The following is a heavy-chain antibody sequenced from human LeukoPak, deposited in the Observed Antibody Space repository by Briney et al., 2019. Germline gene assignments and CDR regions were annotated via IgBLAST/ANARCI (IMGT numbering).Heavy chain of an antibody. V-gene: IGHV1-18*01. CDR2: ISSYNANA. D-gene: IGHD2-2*01. J-gene: IGHJ5*02. CDR1: GYSFTNYG. Sequence: ASVKVSCKASGYSFTNYGITWIREAPGQGPEWLGWISSYNANAHYAQNVQGRVTLTTDTSTNTAYMELRGLTSDDTAMYYCARVGRGCSSIRCYWEDWFDPWGQGTLVIVSS. CDR3: ARVGRGCSSIRCYWEDWFDP.